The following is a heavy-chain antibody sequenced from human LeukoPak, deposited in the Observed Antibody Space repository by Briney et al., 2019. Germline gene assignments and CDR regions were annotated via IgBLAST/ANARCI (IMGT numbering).Heavy chain of an antibody. J-gene: IGHJ4*02. D-gene: IGHD3-22*01. CDR1: GDSVSNNRAT. CDR3: AREYNYDSSGYCQFDY. CDR2: TYYRSKWYN. Sequence: SQTLSLTCAISGDSVSNNRATWNWIRQSQSRGLEWLGRTYYRSKWYNEYAVSVESRITINPDTSKNQFSLQLNSVTPEDTAVYYCAREYNYDSSGYCQFDYWGQGTLVTVSS. V-gene: IGHV6-1*01.